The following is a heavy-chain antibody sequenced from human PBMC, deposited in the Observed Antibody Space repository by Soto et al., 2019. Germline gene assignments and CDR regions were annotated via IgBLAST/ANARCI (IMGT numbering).Heavy chain of an antibody. CDR2: ISYDGSNK. Sequence: PGGSLRLSCAASGFTFSSYVMHWVRQAPGKGLEWVAVISYDGSNKYYADSVKGRFTISRDNSKNTLYLQMNSLRAEDTAVYYCAKQIRGSSSWYGPLFDYWGPGPMLTV. CDR3: AKQIRGSSSWYGPLFDY. V-gene: IGHV3-30*18. J-gene: IGHJ4*02. CDR1: GFTFSSYV. D-gene: IGHD6-13*01.